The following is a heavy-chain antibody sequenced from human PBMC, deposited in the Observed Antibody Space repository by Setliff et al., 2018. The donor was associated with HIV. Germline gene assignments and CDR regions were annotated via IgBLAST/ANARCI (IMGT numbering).Heavy chain of an antibody. D-gene: IGHD3-3*01. Sequence: KTSETLSLTCAVYGGSFSAYHWSWIRQTPGKGLEWLGEINHSGSTAYNLALESRVSMSIDTSKNQFSLKLTSVTAADTAIYYCARGRDYTGSWLRPFYLDFWGHGNLVTVSS. J-gene: IGHJ4*01. CDR1: GGSFSAYH. CDR2: INHSGST. CDR3: ARGRDYTGSWLRPFYLDF. V-gene: IGHV4-34*01.